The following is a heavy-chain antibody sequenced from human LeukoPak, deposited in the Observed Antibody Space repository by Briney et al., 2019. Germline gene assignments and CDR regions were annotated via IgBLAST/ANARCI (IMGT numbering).Heavy chain of an antibody. CDR2: ISGSSSTI. J-gene: IGHJ4*02. CDR1: GFTFSTYN. V-gene: IGHV3-48*02. D-gene: IGHD3-3*01. Sequence: GGSLRLSCGASGFTFSTYNMNRARQAPGRGLEWVAFISGSSSTIYYADSVKGRFTISRDNAKNSLYLQMNSLRDEDTAVYYCARDFLVWGQGTLVTVSS. CDR3: ARDFLV.